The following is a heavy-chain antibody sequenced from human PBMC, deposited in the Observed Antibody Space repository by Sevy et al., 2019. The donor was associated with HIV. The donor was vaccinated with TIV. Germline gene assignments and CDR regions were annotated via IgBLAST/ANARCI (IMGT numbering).Heavy chain of an antibody. Sequence: ASVKVSCKASGYTFTGYYMHWVRQAPGQGLEWMGRINPNSGGTNYAQKFQGRVTMTRDTSISTAYIELSRLRSDETAVYYRASLRYCSSTSFPAYGRFPFHYWGQGTLVTVSS. D-gene: IGHD2-2*01. J-gene: IGHJ4*02. CDR3: ASLRYCSSTSFPAYGRFPFHY. CDR1: GYTFTGYY. V-gene: IGHV1-2*06. CDR2: INPNSGGT.